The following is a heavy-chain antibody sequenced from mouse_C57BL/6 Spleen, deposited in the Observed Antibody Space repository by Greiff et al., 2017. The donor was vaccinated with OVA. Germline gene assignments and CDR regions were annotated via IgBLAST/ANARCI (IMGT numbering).Heavy chain of an antibody. V-gene: IGHV5-6*02. J-gene: IGHJ1*03. CDR2: ISSGGSYT. Sequence: DVKLVESGGDLVKPGGSLKLSCAASGFTFSSYGMSWVRQTPDKRLEWVATISSGGSYTYYPDSVKGRFTISRDNAKNTLYLQMSSLKSEDTAMYYCARQRVYDYIYWYFDVWGTGTTVTVSS. CDR3: ARQRVYDYIYWYFDV. CDR1: GFTFSSYG. D-gene: IGHD2-4*01.